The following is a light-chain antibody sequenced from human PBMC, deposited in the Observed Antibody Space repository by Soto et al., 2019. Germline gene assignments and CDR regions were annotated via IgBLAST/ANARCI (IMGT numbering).Light chain of an antibody. CDR1: RDIAHY. J-gene: IGKJ4*01. CDR2: DAS. CDR3: QQYDDLPLT. Sequence: DIQLTQSPSSLSASVGDRITITCQASRDIAHYLSWYQQKPGKAPQLLVYDASKLQPGVPSRFSGSASGTDFTFAISSLQPEDRATYFCQQYDDLPLTFGGGTKVEIK. V-gene: IGKV1-33*01.